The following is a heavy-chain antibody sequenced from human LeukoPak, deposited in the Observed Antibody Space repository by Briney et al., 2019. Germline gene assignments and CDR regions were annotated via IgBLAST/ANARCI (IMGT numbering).Heavy chain of an antibody. D-gene: IGHD6-13*01. Sequence: SETLSLTCTVSGASISSYSWSWIRQPPGKGLEWIGYIYYNENTTYNPSLRSRVTISRDPSKNNFSLRLNSVTAADTAVYYCARGGIYSSSAGMDVWGKGTTVTISS. CDR3: ARGGIYSSSAGMDV. J-gene: IGHJ6*04. V-gene: IGHV4-59*01. CDR2: IYYNENT. CDR1: GASISSYS.